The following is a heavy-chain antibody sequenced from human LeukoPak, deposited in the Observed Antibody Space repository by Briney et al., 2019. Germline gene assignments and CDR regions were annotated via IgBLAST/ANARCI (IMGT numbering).Heavy chain of an antibody. D-gene: IGHD5-18*01. CDR1: GFTFTKAW. CDR3: TTGTWIQLWLADY. J-gene: IGHJ4*02. CDR2: INPNSDGGTT. Sequence: KPGGSLRLSCAASGFTFTKAWMSWVRQAPGKGLEWVGHINPNSDGGTTDYAAPVKGRFSISRDDSKNTLHLQMNRLKTEDTAVYYCTTGTWIQLWLADYWGQGTLVTVSS. V-gene: IGHV3-15*01.